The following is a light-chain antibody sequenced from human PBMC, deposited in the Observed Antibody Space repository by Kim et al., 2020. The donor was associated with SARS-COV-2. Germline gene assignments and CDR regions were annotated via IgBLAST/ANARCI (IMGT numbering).Light chain of an antibody. CDR3: SSYTSSSTLV. J-gene: IGLJ2*01. Sequence: QSVLTQPASVSGSPGQSITISCTGTSSDVGGYNYVSWYQQHPGKAPKLMIYDVSKRPSGVSNRFSGSKSGNTASLTISGLQAEDEADYYCSSYTSSSTLVLGGGTQLTVL. CDR1: SSDVGGYNY. V-gene: IGLV2-14*01. CDR2: DVS.